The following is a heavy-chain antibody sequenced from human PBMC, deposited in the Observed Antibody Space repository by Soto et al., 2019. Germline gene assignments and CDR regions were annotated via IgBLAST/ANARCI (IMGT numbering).Heavy chain of an antibody. D-gene: IGHD3-22*01. CDR2: IYYSGST. Sequence: SETLSLTCTVSGGSMSSYYWSWIRQPPGKGLEWIGYIYYSGSTNYNPSLKSRVTISVDTSKNQFSLKLSSVTAADTAVYYCARNYDSSGYYLRPNYFDYWGQGTLVTVSS. V-gene: IGHV4-59*01. CDR3: ARNYDSSGYYLRPNYFDY. CDR1: GGSMSSYY. J-gene: IGHJ4*02.